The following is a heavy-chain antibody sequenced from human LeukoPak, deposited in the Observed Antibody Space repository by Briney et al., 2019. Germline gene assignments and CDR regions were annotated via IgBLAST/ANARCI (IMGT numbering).Heavy chain of an antibody. CDR3: ATTPYYDILTGYSDV. D-gene: IGHD3-9*01. V-gene: IGHV1-69*06. Sequence: GASVKVSCKASGGTFSSYAISWVRQAPGQGLEWMGGIIPIFGTANYAQKFQGRVTMTEDTSTDTAYMELSSLRSEDTAVYYCATTPYYDILTGYSDVWGQGTTVTVSS. CDR1: GGTFSSYA. CDR2: IIPIFGTA. J-gene: IGHJ6*02.